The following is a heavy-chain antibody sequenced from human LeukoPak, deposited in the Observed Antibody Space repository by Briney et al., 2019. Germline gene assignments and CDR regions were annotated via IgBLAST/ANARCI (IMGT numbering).Heavy chain of an antibody. CDR3: ARPFHRAFDI. CDR1: GFIFSSYA. CDR2: ISGSGGST. Sequence: GGSLRLSCAASGFIFSSYAMSWVRQAPGKGLEWVSAISGSGGSTYYADSVKGRFTISRDNAKNSLYLQMNSLRAEDTAVYYCARPFHRAFDIWGQGTMVTVSS. V-gene: IGHV3-23*01. J-gene: IGHJ3*02.